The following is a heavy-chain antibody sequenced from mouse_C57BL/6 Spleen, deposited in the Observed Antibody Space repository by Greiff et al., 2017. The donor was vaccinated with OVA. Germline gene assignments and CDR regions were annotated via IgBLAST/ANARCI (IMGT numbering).Heavy chain of an antibody. CDR2: IYPRDGST. CDR3: ARSGNYYGSSYWYFDV. V-gene: IGHV1-85*01. CDR1: GYTFTSYD. Sequence: VQLQQSGPELVKPGASVKLSCKASGYTFTSYDINWVKQRPGQGLEWIGWIYPRDGSTKYNEKFKGKATLTVDTSSSTAYMELHSLTSADSAVYFCARSGNYYGSSYWYFDVWGTGTTVTVSS. D-gene: IGHD1-1*01. J-gene: IGHJ1*03.